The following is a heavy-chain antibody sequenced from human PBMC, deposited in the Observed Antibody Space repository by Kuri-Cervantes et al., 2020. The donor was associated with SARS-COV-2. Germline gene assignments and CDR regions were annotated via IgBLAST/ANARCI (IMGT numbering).Heavy chain of an antibody. V-gene: IGHV1-3*02. CDR3: ARVSTDVAY. D-gene: IGHD5/OR15-5a*01. CDR2: SNAGNGNT. CDR1: GYTFTSYA. J-gene: IGHJ4*02. Sequence: AAVNVSCKASGYTFTSYAMHWVRQAPGQRLEWMGWSNAGNGNTKYSQVFQGRVTITRDTYASTDYMELSSLRSEDMAVYYCARVSTDVAYWGQGTLVTVSS.